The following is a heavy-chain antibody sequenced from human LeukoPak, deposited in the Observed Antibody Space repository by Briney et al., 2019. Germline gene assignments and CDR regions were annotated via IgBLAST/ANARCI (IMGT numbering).Heavy chain of an antibody. V-gene: IGHV3-9*01. D-gene: IGHD3-10*01. Sequence: GRSLRLSCAASGFTFDDYAMHWVRQAPGKGLEWVSGISWNSGSIGYADSVKGRFTISRDNAKNSLYLQMNSLRAEDTALYYCAKDMDRGVRDAFDIWGQGTMVTVSS. CDR2: ISWNSGSI. J-gene: IGHJ3*02. CDR3: AKDMDRGVRDAFDI. CDR1: GFTFDDYA.